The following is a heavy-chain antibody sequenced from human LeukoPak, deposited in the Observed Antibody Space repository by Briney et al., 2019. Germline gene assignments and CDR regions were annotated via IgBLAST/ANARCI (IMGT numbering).Heavy chain of an antibody. V-gene: IGHV1-69*13. J-gene: IGHJ6*02. CDR3: ARYQKMAPFYYYGMDV. D-gene: IGHD5-24*01. Sequence: SVKVSCKASGGTFSSYAISWVRQAPGQGLEWMGGIIPIFGTANYAQKFQGRVTITADESTSTAYMELSSLRSEDTAVYYCARYQKMAPFYYYGMDVWGQGTTVTVSS. CDR2: IIPIFGTA. CDR1: GGTFSSYA.